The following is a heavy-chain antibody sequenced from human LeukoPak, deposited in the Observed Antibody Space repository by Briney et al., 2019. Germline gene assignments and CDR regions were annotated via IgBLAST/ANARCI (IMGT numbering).Heavy chain of an antibody. D-gene: IGHD6-19*01. CDR1: GGSISSSSYY. CDR2: IYYSGST. J-gene: IGHJ5*02. V-gene: IGHV4-61*01. Sequence: SETLSLTCTVSGGSISSSSYYWGWIRQPPGKGLEWIGYIYYSGSTNYNPSLKSRVTISVDTSKNQFSLKLSSVTAADTAVYYCARDGEVAGLGWFDPWGQGTLVTVSS. CDR3: ARDGEVAGLGWFDP.